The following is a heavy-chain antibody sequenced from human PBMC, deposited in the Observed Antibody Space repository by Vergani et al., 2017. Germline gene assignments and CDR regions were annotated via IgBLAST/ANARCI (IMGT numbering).Heavy chain of an antibody. CDR2: ISSSSSYI. Sequence: AASGFTFSSYSMNWVRQAPGKGLEWVSSISSSSSYIYYADSVKGRFTISRDNAKNSLYLQMNSLRAEDTAVYYCAREGGGSSQLHWGQGTLVTVSS. CDR1: GFTFSSYS. V-gene: IGHV3-21*01. J-gene: IGHJ4*02. D-gene: IGHD1-26*01. CDR3: AREGGGSSQLH.